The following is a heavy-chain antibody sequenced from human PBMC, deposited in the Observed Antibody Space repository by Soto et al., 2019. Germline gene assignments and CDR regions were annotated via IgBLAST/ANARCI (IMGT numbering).Heavy chain of an antibody. CDR2: INHSGST. Sequence: QVQLQQWGAGLLKPSETLSLTCAVYGGSFSGYYWSWIRQPPGKGLEWIGEINHSGSTNYNPSLKSRVXXXVXXSKNQFSLKLSSVTAADTAVYYCARGIAAAVYFDYWGQGTLVTVSS. J-gene: IGHJ4*02. CDR1: GGSFSGYY. CDR3: ARGIAAAVYFDY. D-gene: IGHD6-13*01. V-gene: IGHV4-34*01.